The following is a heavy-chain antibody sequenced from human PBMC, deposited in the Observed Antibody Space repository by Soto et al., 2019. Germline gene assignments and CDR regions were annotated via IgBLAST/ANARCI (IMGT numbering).Heavy chain of an antibody. J-gene: IGHJ4*02. CDR2: IYTSGTT. Sequence: QVQLQESGPGLVKPSETLSLTCTVSGASISSYFWSWIRQPAGKGLVWIGRIYTSGTTNYNPSLKSRVTMSLDTSKNHVSLKLNYITAADTAVYYCARESATATYRPLDYWGQGALVTVSS. V-gene: IGHV4-4*07. CDR3: ARESATATYRPLDY. D-gene: IGHD3-16*01. CDR1: GASISSYF.